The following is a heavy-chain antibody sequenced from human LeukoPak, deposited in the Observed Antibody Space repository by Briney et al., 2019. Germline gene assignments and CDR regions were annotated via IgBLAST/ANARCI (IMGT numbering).Heavy chain of an antibody. CDR2: IYYSGST. CDR1: GGSISSSSYY. Sequence: SETLSLTCTVSGGSISSSSYYWGWIRQPPGKGLEWIGSIYYSGSTYYNPSLKSRVTISVDTSKNQFSLKLSSVTAADTAVYYCARERDDSGSDFDYWGQGTLVTVSS. J-gene: IGHJ4*02. D-gene: IGHD1-26*01. CDR3: ARERDDSGSDFDY. V-gene: IGHV4-39*07.